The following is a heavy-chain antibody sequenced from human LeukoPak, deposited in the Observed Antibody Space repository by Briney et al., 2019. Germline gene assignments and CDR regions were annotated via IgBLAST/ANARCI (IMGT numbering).Heavy chain of an antibody. Sequence: SETLSLTCSVSGVSSSGYYWSWLRQSPGKGLEWIGYSFTSGTTTYNPSLKSRVTISVDTSTNQISLKLRSVTAADTAVYYCATNTRLVSAFDIWGQGTMVTVSS. D-gene: IGHD5-12*01. J-gene: IGHJ3*02. CDR3: ATNTRLVSAFDI. CDR1: GVSSSGYY. V-gene: IGHV4-4*09. CDR2: SFTSGTT.